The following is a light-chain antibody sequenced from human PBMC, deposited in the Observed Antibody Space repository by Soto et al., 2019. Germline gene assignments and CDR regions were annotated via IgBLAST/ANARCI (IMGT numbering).Light chain of an antibody. CDR1: QSVLSSSNNLNY. CDR2: WAS. V-gene: IGKV4-1*01. J-gene: IGKJ5*01. CDR3: QHYGISPVT. Sequence: DIVMTQSTDSLAVSLGERAAINCKSSQSVLSSSNNLNYLAWYQQKPGQPPKLLIYWASTRESGVPDRFSGSGSGTDFTLTISRLEPEDFALYYCQHYGISPVTFGQGTRLEI.